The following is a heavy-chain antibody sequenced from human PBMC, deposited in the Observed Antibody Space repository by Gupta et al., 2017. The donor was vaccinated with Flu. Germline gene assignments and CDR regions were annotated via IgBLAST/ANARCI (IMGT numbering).Heavy chain of an antibody. J-gene: IGHJ3*02. V-gene: IGHV4-39*01. D-gene: IGHD3-10*01. CDR2: IYYSGST. CDR3: ARHGRGHRNQHEVNAFDI. Sequence: QLQLQESGPGLVKPSETLSLTCTVSGGSISSSSYYWGWIRQPPGKGLEWIGSIYYSGSTYYNPSLKSRVTISVDTSKNQFSLKLSSVTAADTAVYYCARHGRGHRNQHEVNAFDIWGQGTMVTVSS. CDR1: GGSISSSSYY.